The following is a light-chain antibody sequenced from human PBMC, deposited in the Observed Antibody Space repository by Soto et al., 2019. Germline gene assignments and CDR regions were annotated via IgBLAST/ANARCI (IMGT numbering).Light chain of an antibody. CDR3: SSCTQITTLGI. V-gene: IGLV2-14*01. CDR1: SNDVGDFDY. Sequence: QSALTQPASVSGSPGQSITISCSATSNDVGDFDYVSWYQHHPGKAPKLLIYEVTNRPSGVSDRFSGSKSGNTASLTISGLQPDDEDYYYCSSCTQITTLGIFGGGTQLTVL. J-gene: IGLJ2*01. CDR2: EVT.